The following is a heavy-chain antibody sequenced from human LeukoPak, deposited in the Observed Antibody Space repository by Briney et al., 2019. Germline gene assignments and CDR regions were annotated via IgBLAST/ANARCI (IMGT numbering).Heavy chain of an antibody. CDR3: AGSVWDAFDI. Sequence: GGSLRLSCAASGFTFSSYEMNWGPQAPGKGREWGSYISSSGSTIYYADSLKGRFTISRDNAKNSLYLQMNSLRAEDTAVYYCAGSVWDAFDIWGQGTMVTVSS. V-gene: IGHV3-48*03. J-gene: IGHJ3*02. CDR1: GFTFSSYE. CDR2: ISSSGSTI. D-gene: IGHD2-8*01.